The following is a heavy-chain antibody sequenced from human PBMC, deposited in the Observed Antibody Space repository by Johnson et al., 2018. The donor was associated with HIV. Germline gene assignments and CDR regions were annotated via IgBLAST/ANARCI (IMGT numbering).Heavy chain of an antibody. CDR3: ATRGFYCADGVCHGVFDF. CDR1: PFTFSTYA. V-gene: IGHV3-23*04. CDR2: ISFGGG. D-gene: IGHD2-8*01. J-gene: IGHJ3*01. Sequence: EQLVESGGGLVQPGGSLRLSCGASPFTFSTYAVSWVRQGPVKGLDCVSVISFGGGKGRFSISRDNAKKSLFLQMNSLRAEDTALYYCATRGFYCADGVCHGVFDFWGQGTVVSVSS.